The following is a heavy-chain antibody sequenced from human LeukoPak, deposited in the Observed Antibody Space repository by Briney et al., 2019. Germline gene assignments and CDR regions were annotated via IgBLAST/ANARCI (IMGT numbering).Heavy chain of an antibody. Sequence: ASVKVACTASGGTFSSYAISWVRQAPGQGLEWMGGIIPIFGTANYAQKFQGRVTITADESTSTAYMELSSLRSEDTAVYYCARGGHCSSTSCDAFDTWGQGTMVTVSS. CDR3: ARGGHCSSTSCDAFDT. CDR2: IIPIFGTA. V-gene: IGHV1-69*01. D-gene: IGHD2-2*01. J-gene: IGHJ3*02. CDR1: GGTFSSYA.